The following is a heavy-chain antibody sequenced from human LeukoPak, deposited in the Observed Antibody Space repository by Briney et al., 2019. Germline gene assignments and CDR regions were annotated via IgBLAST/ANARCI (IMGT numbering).Heavy chain of an antibody. D-gene: IGHD6-19*01. CDR3: ARDSRGGWSGYFDF. V-gene: IGHV3-33*01. Sequence: GGSLRLSCAASGFIFSSYGMYWVRQAPGKGLEWVAVIWHDGSAEFYADSVKGRFSISRDDSKNTVYLQMNSLRAEDTALYYCARDSRGGWSGYFDFWGQGTLVIVSS. J-gene: IGHJ4*02. CDR1: GFIFSSYG. CDR2: IWHDGSAE.